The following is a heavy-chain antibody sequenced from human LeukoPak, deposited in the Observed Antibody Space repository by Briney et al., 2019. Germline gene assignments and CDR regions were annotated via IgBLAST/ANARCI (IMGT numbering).Heavy chain of an antibody. CDR3: ARDGRLLNYNMDV. V-gene: IGHV3-21*01. CDR2: ISSSSSYI. Sequence: GGSLRLSCAASRFTLSGYSMNWVRQAPGKGLEWVSSISSSSSYIYYADSVKGRFTISRDNAKKSMYLQMNSLRAEDTAVYYCARDGRLLNYNMDVWGKGTTVTVSS. CDR1: RFTLSGYS. J-gene: IGHJ6*03. D-gene: IGHD2-15*01.